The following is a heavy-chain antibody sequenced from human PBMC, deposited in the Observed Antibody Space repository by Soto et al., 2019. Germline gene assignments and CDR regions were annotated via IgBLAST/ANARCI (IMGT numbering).Heavy chain of an antibody. Sequence: SETLSLTCAVYGGSFSGYYWSWIRQPPGKGLEWIGEINHSGSTNYNPSLKSRVTISVDTSKNQFSLKLSSVTAADTAVYYCARGVQLWFGGWFDPWGQGTLVTVSS. J-gene: IGHJ5*02. CDR3: ARGVQLWFGGWFDP. CDR1: GGSFSGYY. D-gene: IGHD5-18*01. V-gene: IGHV4-34*01. CDR2: INHSGST.